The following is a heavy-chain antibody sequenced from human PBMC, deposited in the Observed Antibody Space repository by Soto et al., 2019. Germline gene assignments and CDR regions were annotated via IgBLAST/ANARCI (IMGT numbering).Heavy chain of an antibody. V-gene: IGHV3-74*01. J-gene: IGHJ5*02. Sequence: EVQLVESGGGLVQPGGSLRLSCAASGFTFSSYWMHWVRQAPGKGLVWVSRINSDGSSTSYADSVKGRFTISRDNAKNTLYPQMNSLRAEDTAVYSCAIVHDYVYNWFDPWGQGTLVTVSS. CDR1: GFTFSSYW. D-gene: IGHD4-17*01. CDR2: INSDGSST. CDR3: AIVHDYVYNWFDP.